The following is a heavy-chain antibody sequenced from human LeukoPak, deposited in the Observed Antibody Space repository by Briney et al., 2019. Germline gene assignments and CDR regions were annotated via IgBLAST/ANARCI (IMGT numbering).Heavy chain of an antibody. CDR2: IYYSGST. CDR1: GGSISSGGYY. J-gene: IGHJ4*02. V-gene: IGHV4-31*03. CDR3: AREGVEMATTIFDY. D-gene: IGHD5-24*01. Sequence: PSQTLSLTCTVSGGSISSGGYYWSWIRQHPGKGLEWSGYIYYSGSTYYNPSLKSRVTISVDTSKNQFSLKLSSVTAADTAVYYCAREGVEMATTIFDYWGQGTLVTVSS.